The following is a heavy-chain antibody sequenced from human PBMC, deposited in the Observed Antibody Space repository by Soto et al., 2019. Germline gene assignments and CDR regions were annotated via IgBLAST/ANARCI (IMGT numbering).Heavy chain of an antibody. J-gene: IGHJ6*02. V-gene: IGHV1-18*01. CDR2: ISTYNGDT. D-gene: IGHD5-12*01. Sequence: ASVKVSCKASGYTFTRSGISWVRQASGQGLEWMGWISTYNGDTNYAQTFQGRVTMTTDTSTSTVHMEVRSLRSDDTAVYYCARGGVAPYYYYGMDVWGQGTPVTVSS. CDR3: ARGGVAPYYYYGMDV. CDR1: GYTFTRSG.